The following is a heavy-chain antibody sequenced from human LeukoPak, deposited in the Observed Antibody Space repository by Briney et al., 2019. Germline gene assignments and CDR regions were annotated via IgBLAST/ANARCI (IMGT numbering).Heavy chain of an antibody. D-gene: IGHD2-15*01. J-gene: IGHJ4*02. V-gene: IGHV4-59*01. Sequence: SETLSLTCTVSGGSISSYYWSWIRQPPGKGLEWIGYIYYSGSTNYNPSLKSRVTISVDTSKNQFSLKLSSVTAADTAVYYCARDHSDRGFDYWGQGTLVTVSS. CDR1: GGSISSYY. CDR3: ARDHSDRGFDY. CDR2: IYYSGST.